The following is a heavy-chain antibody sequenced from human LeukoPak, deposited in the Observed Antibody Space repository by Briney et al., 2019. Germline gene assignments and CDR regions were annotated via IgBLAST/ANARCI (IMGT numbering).Heavy chain of an antibody. CDR2: IRYDGSNK. CDR1: GFTFSSYG. CDR3: AGGYEFDY. Sequence: PGRSLRLSCAASGFTFSSYGMHWVRQAPGKGLEWVAFIRYDGSNKYYAGSVKGRFTISRDNSKNTLYLQMNSLRAEDTAVYYCAGGYEFDYWGQGTLVTVSS. J-gene: IGHJ4*02. D-gene: IGHD5-12*01. V-gene: IGHV3-30*02.